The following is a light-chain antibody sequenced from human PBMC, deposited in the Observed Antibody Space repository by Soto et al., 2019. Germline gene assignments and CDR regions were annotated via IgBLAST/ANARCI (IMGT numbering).Light chain of an antibody. CDR3: QTWGTGIRV. CDR1: SGHSTYS. CDR2: LNSDGSH. Sequence: QPVLTQPPSAAASLGASVKLTCILSSGHSTYSIAWHQQQPQKGPRYLMKLNSDGSHTRGDGIPDRFSGSSSGAERYLTISRLQSEDEADYYCQTWGTGIRVFGGGTQLTVL. V-gene: IGLV4-69*01. J-gene: IGLJ3*02.